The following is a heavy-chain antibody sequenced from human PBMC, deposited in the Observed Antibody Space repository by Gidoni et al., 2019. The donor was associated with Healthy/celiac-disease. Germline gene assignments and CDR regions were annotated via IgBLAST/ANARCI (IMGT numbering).Heavy chain of an antibody. CDR1: GFTFTSSA. Sequence: QLQLVQSGPDVKNPGTSVKVSCKASGFTFTSSAMQWVRQARGQRLEWIGWIGVGSGNTNYAQKLQERVTITRDMSTSTAYMELSSLRSEDTAVYYCAASDCSGGSCYSSYYYYGMDVWGQGTTVTVSS. CDR2: IGVGSGNT. J-gene: IGHJ6*02. D-gene: IGHD2-15*01. CDR3: AASDCSGGSCYSSYYYYGMDV. V-gene: IGHV1-58*02.